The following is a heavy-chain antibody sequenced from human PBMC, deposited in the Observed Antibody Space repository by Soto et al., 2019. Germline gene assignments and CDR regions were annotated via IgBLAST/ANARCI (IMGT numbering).Heavy chain of an antibody. D-gene: IGHD6-13*01. CDR1: GFTFSDHY. J-gene: IGHJ5*02. CDR3: ASSVAAGTCVS. CDR2: TKNKANSYNT. V-gene: IGHV3-72*01. Sequence: EVQLVESGGDLVQPGRSLRLSCAASGFTFSDHYMDWVRQAPGKGLEWVGRTKNKANSYNTQYAASVKGRFTIARDDSGKSVYMQMNSLIIEDTAVYYCASSVAAGTCVSWGRGALGTVSS.